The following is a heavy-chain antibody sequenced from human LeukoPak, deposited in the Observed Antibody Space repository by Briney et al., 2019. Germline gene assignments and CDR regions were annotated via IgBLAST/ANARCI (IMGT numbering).Heavy chain of an antibody. Sequence: SQTLSLTCTVSGGSINSGTYYWSWILQPAGRGLEWIGRIYPSGTTNYNPSLKSRVTISVDTSKNQFSLKLTSVTAADTAVYYCARGGYCGDDCFFYSWGQGTLVTVSS. D-gene: IGHD2-21*02. V-gene: IGHV4-61*02. J-gene: IGHJ5*02. CDR3: ARGGYCGDDCFFYS. CDR1: GGSINSGTYY. CDR2: IYPSGTT.